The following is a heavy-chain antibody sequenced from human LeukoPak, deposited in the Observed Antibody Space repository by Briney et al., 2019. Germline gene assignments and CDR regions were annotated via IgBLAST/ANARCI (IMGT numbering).Heavy chain of an antibody. D-gene: IGHD3-3*01. CDR3: AGWFWSGYFIFDY. V-gene: IGHV4-30-4*01. Sequence: SETLSLTCTVSGGSISSGDYYWSWIRQPPGKGLEWIGYIYYSGSTYYNPSLKSRITMSVDTSKNQFSLKLSSVTAADTAVYYCAGWFWSGYFIFDYWGPGTLVTVSS. CDR2: IYYSGST. J-gene: IGHJ4*02. CDR1: GGSISSGDYY.